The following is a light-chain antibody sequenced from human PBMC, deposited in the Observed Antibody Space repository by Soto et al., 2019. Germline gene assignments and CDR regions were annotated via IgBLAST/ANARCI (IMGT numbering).Light chain of an antibody. J-gene: IGKJ1*01. CDR1: QGIRND. CDR2: DAS. V-gene: IGKV1-13*02. Sequence: AIQMTQSPSSLSASVGDRVTITCRASQGIRNDLGWYQQKPGKAPKLLIYDASNLESGVPSRFSGSGSGTEFTLTVSSLQPDDFATYYCQQYNSYWGTFGQGTKVDI. CDR3: QQYNSYWGT.